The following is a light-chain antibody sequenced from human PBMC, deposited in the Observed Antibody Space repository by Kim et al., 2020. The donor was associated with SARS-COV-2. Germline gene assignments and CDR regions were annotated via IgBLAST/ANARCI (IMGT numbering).Light chain of an antibody. Sequence: SYELTQPPSVSVAPGKTARIACGGKNVGSKNVHWYQQKPGRAPVVVVRSDSDRPSGIPVRFSGSSSGNTATLTISRVEAGDEADYYCQVWDSSSDHWVFG. CDR3: QVWDSSSDHWV. J-gene: IGLJ3*02. V-gene: IGLV3-21*04. CDR1: NVGSKN. CDR2: SDS.